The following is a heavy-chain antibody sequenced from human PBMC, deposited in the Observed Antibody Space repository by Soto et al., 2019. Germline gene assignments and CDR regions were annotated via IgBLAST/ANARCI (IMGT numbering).Heavy chain of an antibody. J-gene: IGHJ6*02. D-gene: IGHD6-25*01. CDR3: AALEVGYLFMDV. V-gene: IGHV1-58*02. CDR2: IVVGSGNT. Sequence: SVKVSCKASGFTFTSSAMQWVRQARGQRLEWIGWIVVGSGNTNYAQKFQERVTITRDMSTSTAYMELSSPRSEDTAVYYCAALEVGYLFMDVWGQGTTVTVSS. CDR1: GFTFTSSA.